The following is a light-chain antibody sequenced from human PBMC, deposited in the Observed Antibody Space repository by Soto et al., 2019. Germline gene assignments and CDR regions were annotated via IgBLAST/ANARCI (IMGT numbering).Light chain of an antibody. CDR1: QSVLYTSNNKNY. Sequence: DITMTQSRDSLAVSLGERATLNCKSSQSVLYTSNNKNYLAGYQQKPGQSPKLLIYWASTRESGVPDRFSGSGSRTDFTLSISGLQAEDVAVYYCQQFYGSPPTFGQGTKVEI. J-gene: IGKJ1*01. CDR3: QQFYGSPPT. V-gene: IGKV4-1*01. CDR2: WAS.